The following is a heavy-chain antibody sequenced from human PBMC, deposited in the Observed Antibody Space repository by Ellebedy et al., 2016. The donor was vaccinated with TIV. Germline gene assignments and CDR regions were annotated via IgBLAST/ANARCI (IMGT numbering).Heavy chain of an antibody. V-gene: IGHV3-21*04. Sequence: GGSLRLXXAASGFTFSSYAMSWVRQAPGKGLEWVSSISSSSSYIYYADSVKGRFTISRDNAKNSLYLQMNSLRAEDTALYYCAKGGVVVVLPNFDYWGQGTLVTVSS. CDR2: ISSSSSYI. D-gene: IGHD3-22*01. CDR3: AKGGVVVVLPNFDY. CDR1: GFTFSSYA. J-gene: IGHJ4*02.